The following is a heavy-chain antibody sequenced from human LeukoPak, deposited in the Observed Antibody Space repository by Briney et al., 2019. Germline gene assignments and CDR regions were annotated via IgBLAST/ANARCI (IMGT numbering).Heavy chain of an antibody. D-gene: IGHD2-21*01. CDR1: GFTFDDYA. Sequence: GGSLRLSCAASGFTFDDYAMHWVRQAPGKGLEWVSGISWNSGSIGYADSVKGRFTISRDNAKNSLYLQMNSLRAEDTALYYCAKDRVIGFTEDFFFDYWGQGTLVTVSS. J-gene: IGHJ4*02. CDR3: AKDRVIGFTEDFFFDY. V-gene: IGHV3-9*01. CDR2: ISWNSGSI.